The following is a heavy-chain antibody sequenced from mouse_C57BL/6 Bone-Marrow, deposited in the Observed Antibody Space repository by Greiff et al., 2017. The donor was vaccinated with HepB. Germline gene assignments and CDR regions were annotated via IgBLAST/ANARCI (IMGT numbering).Heavy chain of an antibody. CDR2: ISSGGSYT. D-gene: IGHD2-10*01. Sequence: EVNVVESGGDLVKPGGSLKLSCAASGFTFSSYGMSWVRQTPDKRLEWVATISSGGSYTYYPDSVKGRFTISRDNAKNTLYLQMSSLKSEDTAMYYCARHDPLLYYFDYWGQGTTLTVSS. J-gene: IGHJ2*01. CDR1: GFTFSSYG. V-gene: IGHV5-6*01. CDR3: ARHDPLLYYFDY.